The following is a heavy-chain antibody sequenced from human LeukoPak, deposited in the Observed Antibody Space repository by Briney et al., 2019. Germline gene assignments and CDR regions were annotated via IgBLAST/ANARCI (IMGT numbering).Heavy chain of an antibody. CDR3: VKDANYYDSSGYLIPFDY. CDR2: ISGSGTTS. Sequence: AGKSLRLSCAASGFTFNTFAMTWVRQAPGKGLEWVSSISGSGTTSYYADSVKGRFTISRDNSNYTLFLQMNSLRAEDTALYYCVKDANYYDSSGYLIPFDYWGLGTLVTVSS. CDR1: GFTFNTFA. V-gene: IGHV3-23*01. J-gene: IGHJ4*02. D-gene: IGHD3-22*01.